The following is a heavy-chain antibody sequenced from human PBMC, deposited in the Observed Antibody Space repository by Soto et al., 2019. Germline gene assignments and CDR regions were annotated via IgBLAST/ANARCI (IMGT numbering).Heavy chain of an antibody. V-gene: IGHV3-30*18. J-gene: IGHJ4*02. Sequence: QVQLVESVGGVVQPGRSLRLSCAASGFTFSSYGMHWVRQAPGKGLEWVAVISYDGSNKYYADSVKGRFTISRDNSKNTLYLQMNSLRAEDTAVYYCAKGWTHFDYWGQGTLVTVSS. D-gene: IGHD2-15*01. CDR1: GFTFSSYG. CDR3: AKGWTHFDY. CDR2: ISYDGSNK.